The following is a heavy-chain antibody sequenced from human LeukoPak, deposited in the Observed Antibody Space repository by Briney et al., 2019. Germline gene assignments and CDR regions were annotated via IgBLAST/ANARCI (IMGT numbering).Heavy chain of an antibody. CDR3: ARGHSSGRDYYFDT. Sequence: ASVKVSCKTSGYTFATYSINWMRQAPGQGLEWMGWISGYSGSTNYAQKLQGRVTMTTDTSTTTAYMELRSLKSDDTAVYYCARGHSSGRDYYFDTWGQGTLVTVSS. V-gene: IGHV1-18*01. CDR2: ISGYSGST. J-gene: IGHJ4*02. D-gene: IGHD6-19*01. CDR1: GYTFATYS.